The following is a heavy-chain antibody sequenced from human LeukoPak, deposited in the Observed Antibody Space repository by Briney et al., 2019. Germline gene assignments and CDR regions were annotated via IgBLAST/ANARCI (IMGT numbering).Heavy chain of an antibody. CDR3: RIVVVTAGLFDY. Sequence: PGGSLRLSCVASGFTFSDYYMSWIRQPPGKGLEWIGEINHSGSTNYNPSLKSRVTISVDTSKNQFSLKLSSVTAADTAVYYCRIVVVTAGLFDYWGQGTLVTVSS. D-gene: IGHD2-21*02. CDR2: INHSGST. V-gene: IGHV4-34*08. J-gene: IGHJ4*02. CDR1: GFTFSDYY.